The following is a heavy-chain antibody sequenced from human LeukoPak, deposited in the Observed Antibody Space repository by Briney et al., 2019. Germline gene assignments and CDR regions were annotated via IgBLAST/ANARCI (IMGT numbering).Heavy chain of an antibody. Sequence: PSETLSLTCTVSGGSISSSSYYWGWIRQPPGKGLEWIGEINHSGSTNYNPSLKSRVTISVDTSKNQFSLKLSSVTAADTAVYYCARVGGYAPGGYYMDVWGKGTTVTVSS. D-gene: IGHD5-12*01. CDR2: INHSGST. CDR3: ARVGGYAPGGYYMDV. J-gene: IGHJ6*03. CDR1: GGSISSSSYY. V-gene: IGHV4-39*07.